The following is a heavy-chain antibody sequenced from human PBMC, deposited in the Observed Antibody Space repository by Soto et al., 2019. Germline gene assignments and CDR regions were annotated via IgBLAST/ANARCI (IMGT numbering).Heavy chain of an antibody. D-gene: IGHD2-15*01. Sequence: VASVKVSCKASGYTFTSYDINWVRQATGQGLEWMGWMNPNSGNTGYAQKFQGRVTMTRNTSISTAYMELSSLRSEDTAVYYCARGKNFFRWCSGGSCYSGNWFDPLGQGTLVTVSS. CDR2: MNPNSGNT. CDR1: GYTFTSYD. V-gene: IGHV1-8*01. J-gene: IGHJ5*02. CDR3: ARGKNFFRWCSGGSCYSGNWFDP.